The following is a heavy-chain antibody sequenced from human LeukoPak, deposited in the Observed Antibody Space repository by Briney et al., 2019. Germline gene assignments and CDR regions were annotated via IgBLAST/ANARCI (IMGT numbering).Heavy chain of an antibody. CDR2: IKSKTDGGTT. V-gene: IGHV3-15*01. J-gene: IGHJ4*02. Sequence: GGSLRLSCAASGFTFSSYGMHWVRQAPGKGLEWVGRIKSKTDGGTTDYAAPVKGRFTISGDDSKNTLYLQMNSLKTEDTAVYYCTPSYCGGDCYDYWGQGTLVTVSS. CDR3: TPSYCGGDCYDY. D-gene: IGHD2-21*01. CDR1: GFTFSSYG.